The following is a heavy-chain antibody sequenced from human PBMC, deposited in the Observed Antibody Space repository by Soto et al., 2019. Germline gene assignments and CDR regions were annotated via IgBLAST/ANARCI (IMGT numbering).Heavy chain of an antibody. Sequence: QVQLVQSGAEVKKPGSSVKVSCKASGGTFSSYAISWVRQAPGQGLEWMGGIIPIFGTANYAQKFQGRVTITADESTSTAYMELSSLRSEDTAVYYCARVGVHGSSTSCSNDFDYWGQGTLVTVSS. CDR3: ARVGVHGSSTSCSNDFDY. D-gene: IGHD2-2*01. V-gene: IGHV1-69*01. CDR2: IIPIFGTA. J-gene: IGHJ4*02. CDR1: GGTFSSYA.